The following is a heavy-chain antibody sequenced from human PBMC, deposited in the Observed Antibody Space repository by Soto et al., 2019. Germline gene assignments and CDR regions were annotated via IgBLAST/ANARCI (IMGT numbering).Heavy chain of an antibody. D-gene: IGHD3-22*01. J-gene: IGHJ5*02. CDR1: GYSFTRYW. CDR3: ARHPYDSSGYYHNWFDP. CDR2: IDPSDSYT. V-gene: IGHV5-10-1*01. Sequence: GESLKISCRGSGYSFTRYWIYWVRQMPGKCLEWMGRIDPSDSYTNYSPSFQGHVTISADKSISTAYLQWSSLKASDTAMYYCARHPYDSSGYYHNWFDPWGQGTLVSVSA.